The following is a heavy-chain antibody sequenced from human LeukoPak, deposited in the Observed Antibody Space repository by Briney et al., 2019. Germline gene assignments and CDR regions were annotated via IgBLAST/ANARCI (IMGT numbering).Heavy chain of an antibody. J-gene: IGHJ4*02. CDR2: IYNRGST. CDR3: ARVAYYYGSGSYYNDDY. V-gene: IGHV4-59*08. CDR1: DDSVNTYY. Sequence: SETLSLTCIGSDDSVNTYYCSWIRQAPGKGLEWIGYIYNRGSTKYNPSLKSRVTISVDTSRNQFSLKLSSVTAADTAVYYCARVAYYYGSGSYYNDDYWGQGTLVTVSS. D-gene: IGHD3-10*01.